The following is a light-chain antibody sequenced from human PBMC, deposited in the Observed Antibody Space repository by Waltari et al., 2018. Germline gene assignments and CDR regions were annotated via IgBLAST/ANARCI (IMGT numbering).Light chain of an antibody. CDR2: GAS. CDR1: QSVSSQSVSSIF. Sequence: DIVLTQSPGTLSLSPGHKATLYCRASQSVSSQSVSSIFLAWYQQKPGQAPRLLIYGASSGATGIPDRFSGSGSGTDFTLTISRLEPEDFAVYYCQQYGSSPITFGQGTRLEIK. J-gene: IGKJ5*01. V-gene: IGKV3-20*01. CDR3: QQYGSSPIT.